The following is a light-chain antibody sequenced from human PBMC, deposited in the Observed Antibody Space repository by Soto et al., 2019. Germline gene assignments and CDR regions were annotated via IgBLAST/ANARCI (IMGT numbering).Light chain of an antibody. J-gene: IGKJ1*01. CDR1: QYIDNY. CDR3: QKYSKAPWT. V-gene: IGKV1-27*01. Sequence: DIQMTQSPSSLSASVGDRVTITCRASQYIDNYVAWYQQKPGTPLKLLIFGAYILESGVPSRFSGSGSGTEFQLTISSLQPEDVATYYCQKYSKAPWTFGQGTKV. CDR2: GAY.